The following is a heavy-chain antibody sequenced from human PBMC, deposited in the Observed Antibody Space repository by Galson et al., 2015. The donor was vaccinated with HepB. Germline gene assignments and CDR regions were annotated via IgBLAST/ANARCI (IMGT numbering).Heavy chain of an antibody. Sequence: SLRLSCAASGFTFSSYAMSWVRQAPGKGLEWVSAISGSGGSTYYADSVKGRFTNSRDNSKNTLYLQMNSLRAEDTAVYYCAKDQYCSSTSCYGGGDYFDYWGQGTLVTVSS. D-gene: IGHD2-2*01. V-gene: IGHV3-23*01. CDR3: AKDQYCSSTSCYGGGDYFDY. J-gene: IGHJ4*02. CDR1: GFTFSSYA. CDR2: ISGSGGST.